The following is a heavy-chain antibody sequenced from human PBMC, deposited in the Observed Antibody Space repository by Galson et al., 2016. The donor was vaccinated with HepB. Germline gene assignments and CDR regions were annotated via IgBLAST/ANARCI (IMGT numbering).Heavy chain of an antibody. CDR3: VRDSSWNYNY. J-gene: IGHJ4*02. CDR1: GFSFSTYW. CDR2: IRKDGDVK. D-gene: IGHD1-7*01. Sequence: SLRLSCAASGFSFSTYWMSWVRQAPGKGLERVANIRKDGDVKDYGASVRGRFTISRDNAMNSLYLQMDDLSPEDTAVYYCVRDSSWNYNYWGQGALVTVSS. V-gene: IGHV3-7*01.